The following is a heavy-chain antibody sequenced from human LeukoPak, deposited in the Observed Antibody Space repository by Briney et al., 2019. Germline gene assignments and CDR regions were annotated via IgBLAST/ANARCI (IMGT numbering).Heavy chain of an antibody. CDR1: GGSISSGSYY. CDR2: IYTSGST. J-gene: IGHJ4*02. CDR3: ARGARDILTGYYSRYFDY. Sequence: PSQTLSLTCTVSGGSISSGSYYWSWIRQPAGKGLEWIGRIYTSGSTNYNPSLKSRVTISVDMSKNQFSLKLSSVTAADTAVYYCARGARDILTGYYSRYFDYWGQGTLVTVSS. D-gene: IGHD3-9*01. V-gene: IGHV4-61*02.